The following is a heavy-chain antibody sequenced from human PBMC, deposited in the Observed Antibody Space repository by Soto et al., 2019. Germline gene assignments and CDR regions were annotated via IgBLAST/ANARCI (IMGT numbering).Heavy chain of an antibody. D-gene: IGHD2-15*01. Sequence: GGSLRLSCAASGCRCSDYWMSWVRQAPEKGLEWVANVKQDGSERYYVDSVKGRFTISRDNAKNSLYLQMNSLRAEDTAVYYCARERVVVPATIFYYYALDVSGQGTTVTVSS. V-gene: IGHV3-7*05. CDR3: ARERVVVPATIFYYYALDV. CDR1: GCRCSDYW. J-gene: IGHJ6*02. CDR2: VKQDGSER.